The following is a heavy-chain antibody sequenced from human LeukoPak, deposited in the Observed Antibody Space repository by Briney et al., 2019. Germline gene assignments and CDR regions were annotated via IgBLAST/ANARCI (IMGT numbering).Heavy chain of an antibody. CDR1: GFPFRNHA. V-gene: IGHV4-34*01. J-gene: IGHJ3*02. Sequence: PGGSLRLSCAASGFPFRNHAMSWVRQPPGKGLEWIGEINHSGSTNYNPSLKSRVTISVDTSKNQFSLKLSSVTAADTAVYYCARGGPHNWHSTGAFDIWGQGTMVTVSS. D-gene: IGHD1-7*01. CDR3: ARGGPHNWHSTGAFDI. CDR2: INHSGST.